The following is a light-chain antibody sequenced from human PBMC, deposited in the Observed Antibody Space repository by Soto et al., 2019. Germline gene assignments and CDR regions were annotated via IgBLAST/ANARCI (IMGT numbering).Light chain of an antibody. J-gene: IGKJ2*01. Sequence: DIQLTQSPSFLSASVGDRVTITCRASQGINNYLAWYQQKPGKAPKLLIYAASTLQSGVPSRFSGSGSGTEFTLTISSLQPEDYATYYCQQLINYPQTFGQGTKLEIK. V-gene: IGKV1-9*01. CDR1: QGINNY. CDR3: QQLINYPQT. CDR2: AAS.